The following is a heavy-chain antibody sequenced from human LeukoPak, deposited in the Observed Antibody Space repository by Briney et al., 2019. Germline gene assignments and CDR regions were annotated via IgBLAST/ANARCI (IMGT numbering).Heavy chain of an antibody. J-gene: IGHJ4*02. D-gene: IGHD3-22*01. Sequence: PGGSLRLSCAASGFTFSSYSMNWVRQAPGKGLEWVSSIGSSSSYIYYADSVKGRFTISRDNAKNSLYLQMNSLRAEDTAVYYCARVNYYDSSGYYYQIDYWGQGTLVTVSS. CDR2: IGSSSSYI. CDR1: GFTFSSYS. CDR3: ARVNYYDSSGYYYQIDY. V-gene: IGHV3-21*01.